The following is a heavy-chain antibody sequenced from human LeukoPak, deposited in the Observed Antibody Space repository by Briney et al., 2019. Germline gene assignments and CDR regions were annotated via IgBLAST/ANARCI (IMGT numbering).Heavy chain of an antibody. J-gene: IGHJ4*02. D-gene: IGHD2-2*01. CDR1: GGTFSSYA. CDR2: IIPIFGTA. V-gene: IGHV1-69*13. Sequence: ASVKVSCKASGGTFSSYAISWVRQAPGQGLEWVGGIIPIFGTANYAQKFQGRVTITADESTSTAYMELSSLRSEDTAVYYCARVSRLRRHIVVVPAAMQDSDYDSSGQPLAYWGQGTLVTVSS. CDR3: ARVSRLRRHIVVVPAAMQDSDYDSSGQPLAY.